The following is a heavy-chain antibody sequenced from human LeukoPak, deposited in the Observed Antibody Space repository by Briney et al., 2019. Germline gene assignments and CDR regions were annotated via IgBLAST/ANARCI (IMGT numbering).Heavy chain of an antibody. D-gene: IGHD2-2*02. J-gene: IGHJ5*02. V-gene: IGHV1-18*01. CDR1: GYTFTSYG. CDR2: ISAYNGNT. CDR3: ARDVGYCSSTSCYRADWFDP. Sequence: ASVKVSCKASGYTFTSYGISWVRQAPGQGLEWMGWISAYNGNTNYAQKLQGRVTMTTDTSTSTAYMELRSLRSDDTAVYYCARDVGYCSSTSCYRADWFDPWGQGTLVTVSS.